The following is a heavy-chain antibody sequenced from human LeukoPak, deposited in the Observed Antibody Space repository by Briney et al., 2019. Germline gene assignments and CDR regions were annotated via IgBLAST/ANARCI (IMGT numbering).Heavy chain of an antibody. D-gene: IGHD4-17*01. J-gene: IGHJ4*02. V-gene: IGHV4-38-2*01. CDR2: FYHIENT. Sequence: PSETLSLTCAVSGYSITRGYYWAWIRKTPGEGPKWIGSFYHIENTNYNPSLKSRVTISVDTSKNQFSLKLTSVTAADTAIYYCARAPRGEVRGRIMTTVARGYFDYWGQGTLVTVSS. CDR3: ARAPRGEVRGRIMTTVARGYFDY. CDR1: GYSITRGYY.